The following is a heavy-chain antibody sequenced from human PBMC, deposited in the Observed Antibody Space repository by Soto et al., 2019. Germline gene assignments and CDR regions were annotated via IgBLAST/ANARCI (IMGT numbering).Heavy chain of an antibody. CDR1: GFTFSDYY. D-gene: IGHD3-16*01. CDR3: ARVLTARPTALWVDYHYGMDV. J-gene: IGHJ6*02. Sequence: QVQLVESGGGLVKPGGSLRLSCAASGFTFSDYYMSWIRQAPGKGLEWVSYISSSSSYTNYADSVKGRFTISRDNAKNSLYLQMNSLRAEDTAVYYCARVLTARPTALWVDYHYGMDVWGQGTTVTVSS. CDR2: ISSSSSYT. V-gene: IGHV3-11*05.